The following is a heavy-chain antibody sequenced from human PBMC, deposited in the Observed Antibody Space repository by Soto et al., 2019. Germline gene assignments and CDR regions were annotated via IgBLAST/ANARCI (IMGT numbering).Heavy chain of an antibody. CDR1: GFTFDDYT. CDR2: ISWDGGST. Sequence: ESGGVVVQPGGSLRLSCAASGFTFDDYTMHWVRQAPGKGLEWVSLISWDGGSTYYADSVKGRFTISRDNSKNSLYLQMNSLRTEDTALYYCAKDGDSSGPFDYWGQGTLVTVSS. J-gene: IGHJ4*02. D-gene: IGHD6-25*01. CDR3: AKDGDSSGPFDY. V-gene: IGHV3-43*01.